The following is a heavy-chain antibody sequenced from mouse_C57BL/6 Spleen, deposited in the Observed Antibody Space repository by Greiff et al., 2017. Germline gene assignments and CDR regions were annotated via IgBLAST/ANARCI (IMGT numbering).Heavy chain of an antibody. CDR3: ARSQLTGFDY. Sequence: EVKLMESGPELVKPGDSVKISCKASGYSFTGYFMNWVMQSHGKSLEWIGRINPYNGDNFYNKKFKGKATLTVDKSSSTAHMELRSLTSEDSAVYYCARSQLTGFDYWGQGTTLTVSS. J-gene: IGHJ2*01. CDR1: GYSFTGYF. CDR2: INPYNGDN. V-gene: IGHV1-20*01. D-gene: IGHD4-1*01.